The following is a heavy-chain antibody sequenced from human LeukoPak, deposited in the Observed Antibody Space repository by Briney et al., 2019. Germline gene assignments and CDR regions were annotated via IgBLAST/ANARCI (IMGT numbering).Heavy chain of an antibody. D-gene: IGHD2-2*01. V-gene: IGHV3-7*04. CDR1: GFTFSNYW. Sequence: GGSLRFSCAVSGFTFSNYWMSWVRQAPGKGLEWVANIKQDGSEKYYVDSVKGRFTISRDNAKNSLYLQMNSLRAEDRAVYYCARDRCSSTSCFIDYWGQGTLVTVSS. J-gene: IGHJ4*02. CDR3: ARDRCSSTSCFIDY. CDR2: IKQDGSEK.